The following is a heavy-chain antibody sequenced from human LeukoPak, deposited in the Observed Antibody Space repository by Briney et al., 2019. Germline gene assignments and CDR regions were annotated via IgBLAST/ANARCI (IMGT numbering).Heavy chain of an antibody. V-gene: IGHV1-2*02. CDR2: INPNSGGT. CDR1: GYTFTGYY. D-gene: IGHD6-13*01. Sequence: ASVKVSCKASGYTFTGYYMHWVRQAPGQGLEWMGWINPNSGGTNYAQKFQGRVTMTRDTSISTAYMELSRLRSDDTAVYYCARENFQRYSSSSYYFDYWGQGTLVTVSS. J-gene: IGHJ4*02. CDR3: ARENFQRYSSSSYYFDY.